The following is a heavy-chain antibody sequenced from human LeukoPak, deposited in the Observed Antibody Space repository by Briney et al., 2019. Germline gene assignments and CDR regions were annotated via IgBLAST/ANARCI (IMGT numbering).Heavy chain of an antibody. CDR2: MFFTGDT. V-gene: IGHV4-59*11. Sequence: NSSETLSLTCTVSGGSISSHYWAWLRQPPGKGLEWIGWMFFTGDTNYNPSLKSRVTILVDHSKNQFSLKLTSVTAADTAVYYCAKEGNDYGANSIDYWGQGTLVTVSS. CDR3: AKEGNDYGANSIDY. CDR1: GGSISSHY. J-gene: IGHJ4*02. D-gene: IGHD4-23*01.